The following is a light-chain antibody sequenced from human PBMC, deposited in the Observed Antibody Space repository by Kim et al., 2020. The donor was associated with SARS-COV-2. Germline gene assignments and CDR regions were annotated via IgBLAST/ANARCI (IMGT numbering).Light chain of an antibody. CDR2: DVS. Sequence: GQANTTSSTGSSTDVGGYDYVAWYQQHPGNAPKLMIYDVSSRPTVLSNRFSGSTSGNTASLTISGLQPEDEADYYCSSFTDSSTWVFGGGTQLTVL. CDR1: STDVGGYDY. J-gene: IGLJ3*02. V-gene: IGLV2-14*03. CDR3: SSFTDSSTWV.